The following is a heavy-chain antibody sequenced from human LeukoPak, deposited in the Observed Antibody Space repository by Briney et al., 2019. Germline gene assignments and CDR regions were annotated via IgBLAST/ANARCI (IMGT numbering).Heavy chain of an antibody. CDR2: INPNSGGT. CDR1: GYTFTGYY. J-gene: IGHJ6*03. D-gene: IGHD6-13*01. V-gene: IGHV1-2*02. Sequence: GASVKVSCKASGYTFTGYYMHWVRQAPGQGLEWMGWINPNSGGTNYAQKFQGRVTMTRDTSISTAYMELSRLRSDDTAVYYCARDPGQLDTYYYMDVWGKGTTVTVSS. CDR3: ARDPGQLDTYYYMDV.